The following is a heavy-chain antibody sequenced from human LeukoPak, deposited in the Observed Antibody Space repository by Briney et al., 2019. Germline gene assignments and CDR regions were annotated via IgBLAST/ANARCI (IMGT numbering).Heavy chain of an antibody. CDR1: GFTFSSYE. V-gene: IGHV3-48*03. D-gene: IGHD3-16*01. J-gene: IGHJ4*02. Sequence: GGSLRLSCSASGFTFSSYEMNWVRQAPGRGLEGVSYISTSCDTIYYADSVKGRFTISRDNAKNSLYLQMNSLRAEDTAVYYCATHKGEHKRYYFDYWGQGTLVTVSS. CDR3: ATHKGEHKRYYFDY. CDR2: ISTSCDTI.